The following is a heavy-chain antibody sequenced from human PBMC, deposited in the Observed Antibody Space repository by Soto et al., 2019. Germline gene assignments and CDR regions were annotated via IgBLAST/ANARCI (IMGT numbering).Heavy chain of an antibody. Sequence: QVQLVESGGGVVQPGRSLRLSCAASGFTFSSYGMHWVRQAPGKGLEWVAVIWYDGSNKYYADSVKGRFTISRDNSKNTLYLQMNSLRAEGTAVYYCARDLSKIVVVPAARPRVPALYYGMDVWGQGTTVTVSS. CDR1: GFTFSSYG. D-gene: IGHD2-2*02. CDR2: IWYDGSNK. J-gene: IGHJ6*02. V-gene: IGHV3-33*01. CDR3: ARDLSKIVVVPAARPRVPALYYGMDV.